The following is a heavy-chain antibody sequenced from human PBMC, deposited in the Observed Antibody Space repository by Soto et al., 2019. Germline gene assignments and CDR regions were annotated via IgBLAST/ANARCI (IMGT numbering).Heavy chain of an antibody. D-gene: IGHD6-13*01. Sequence: PGESLKISCKGSGYSFTSYWIGWVRQIPWKGLEWMGIIYPGDSDTRYSPSFQGQVTISADKSISTAYLQWSSLKASDTAMYYCARRIAAAGSVQRSYSYYYMYVWGKGTTVTVSS. CDR3: ARRIAAAGSVQRSYSYYYMYV. V-gene: IGHV5-51*01. CDR1: GYSFTSYW. J-gene: IGHJ6*03. CDR2: IYPGDSDT.